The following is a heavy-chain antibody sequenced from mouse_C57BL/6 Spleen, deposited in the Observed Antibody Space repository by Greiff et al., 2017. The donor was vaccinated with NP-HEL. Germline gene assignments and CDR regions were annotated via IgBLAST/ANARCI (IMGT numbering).Heavy chain of an antibody. V-gene: IGHV1-55*01. D-gene: IGHD1-1*01. CDR1: GYTFTSYW. J-gene: IGHJ2*01. Sequence: VQLQQPGAELVKPGASVKMSCKASGYTFTSYWITWVKQRPGQGLEWIGNIYPGSGSTNYNEKFKSKATLTVDTSSSTAYMQLSSLTSEDSAVYYCARWSQITTVYFDYWGQGTTLTVSS. CDR2: IYPGSGST. CDR3: ARWSQITTVYFDY.